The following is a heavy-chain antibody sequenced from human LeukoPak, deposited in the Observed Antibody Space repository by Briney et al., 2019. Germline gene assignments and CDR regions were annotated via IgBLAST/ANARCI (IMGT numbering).Heavy chain of an antibody. CDR1: GYTFTGYY. J-gene: IGHJ5*02. D-gene: IGHD4-17*01. CDR3: ARPGERDYGDYAWFDP. Sequence: GASVKVSCKASGYTFTGYYMHWGRQAPGQGLEWMGWINPNSGGTNYAQKFQGRGTMTRDTSISTAYMELSRLRSDDTAVYYCARPGERDYGDYAWFDPWGQGTLVTVSS. V-gene: IGHV1-2*02. CDR2: INPNSGGT.